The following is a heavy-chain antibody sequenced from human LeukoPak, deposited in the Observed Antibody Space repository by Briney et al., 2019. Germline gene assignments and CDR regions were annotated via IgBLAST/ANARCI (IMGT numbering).Heavy chain of an antibody. Sequence: SVKVSCKASGYTFTGYYMHWVRQAPGQGLEWMGRIIPILGIANYAQKFQGRVTITADKSTSTAYMELSSLRSEDTAMYFCARDLGEGGAFDIWGQGTMVTVSS. V-gene: IGHV1-69*04. CDR1: GYTFTGYY. CDR3: ARDLGEGGAFDI. J-gene: IGHJ3*02. CDR2: IIPILGIA. D-gene: IGHD3-16*01.